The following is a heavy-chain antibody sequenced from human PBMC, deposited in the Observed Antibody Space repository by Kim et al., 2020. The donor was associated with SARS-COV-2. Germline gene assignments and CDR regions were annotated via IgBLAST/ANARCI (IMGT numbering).Heavy chain of an antibody. D-gene: IGHD2-8*01. J-gene: IGHJ6*02. CDR3: ARGVMVYAIITTYYYYGMDV. Sequence: SETLSLTCAVYGGSFSGYYWSWIRQPPGKGLEWIGEINHSGSTNYNPSLKSRVTISVDTSKNQFSLKLSSVTAADTAVYYCARGVMVYAIITTYYYYGMDVWGQGTTVTVSS. V-gene: IGHV4-34*01. CDR2: INHSGST. CDR1: GGSFSGYY.